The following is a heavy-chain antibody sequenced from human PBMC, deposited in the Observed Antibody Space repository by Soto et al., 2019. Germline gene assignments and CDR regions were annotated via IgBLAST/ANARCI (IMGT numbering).Heavy chain of an antibody. D-gene: IGHD6-13*01. CDR2: IYYSGST. Sequence: SATLSLTCTITGCSISSYYWSWILQPPGKGLEWIGYIYYSGSTNYNPSLKSRVTISVDTSKNQFSLKLSSVTAADTAVYYCAREDSSSWYGVFRGFDPWGQGTLVTVS. CDR1: GCSISSYY. CDR3: AREDSSSWYGVFRGFDP. J-gene: IGHJ5*02. V-gene: IGHV4-59*01.